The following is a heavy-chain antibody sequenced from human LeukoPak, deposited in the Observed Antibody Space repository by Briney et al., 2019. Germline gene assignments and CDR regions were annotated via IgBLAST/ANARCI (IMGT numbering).Heavy chain of an antibody. CDR1: GFTFSSYA. J-gene: IGHJ4*02. V-gene: IGHV3-23*01. CDR3: AIIPLGGQLGHFDY. Sequence: GGSLRLSCAASGFTFSSYAMSWVRQAPGKGLEWVSAISGSGGSTYYADSVKGRFTISRDNSKNTLYLQMNSLRAEDTAVYYCAIIPLGGQLGHFDYWGQGTLVTVSS. D-gene: IGHD6-6*01. CDR2: ISGSGGST.